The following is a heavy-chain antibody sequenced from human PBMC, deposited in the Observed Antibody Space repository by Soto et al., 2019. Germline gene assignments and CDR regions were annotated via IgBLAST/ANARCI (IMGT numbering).Heavy chain of an antibody. J-gene: IGHJ4*02. CDR1: GFTFSSYW. V-gene: IGHV3-7*03. D-gene: IGHD3-3*01. CDR3: VRVWFVEANYDRLDY. Sequence: EVQLVESGGGLVQPGGSLRLSCAASGFTFSSYWMSWVRQAPGKGLEWVAIIKQDGSEKYYVDSVKGRFTIARDNAKNSLFLQMNSLKAKDTALYYCVRVWFVEANYDRLDYWGQGTRVTVSS. CDR2: IKQDGSEK.